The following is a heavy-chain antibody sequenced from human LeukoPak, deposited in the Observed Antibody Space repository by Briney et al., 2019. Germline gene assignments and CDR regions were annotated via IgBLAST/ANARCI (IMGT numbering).Heavy chain of an antibody. Sequence: ASVKVSCKASGGTFSSYAISWVRQAPGQGLEWMGGIIPIFGTANYAQKFQGRVTITADESTSTAYMELSSLRSEDTAVYYCARDLEGLRYFDWWGQGTLVTVSS. D-gene: IGHD3-9*01. J-gene: IGHJ4*02. V-gene: IGHV1-69*13. CDR3: ARDLEGLRYFDW. CDR2: IIPIFGTA. CDR1: GGTFSSYA.